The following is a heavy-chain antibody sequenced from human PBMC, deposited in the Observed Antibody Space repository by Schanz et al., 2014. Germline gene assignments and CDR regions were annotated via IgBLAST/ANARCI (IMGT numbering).Heavy chain of an antibody. CDR3: ARGPDSTSADVTRGRRRYYFDY. V-gene: IGHV3-33*08. Sequence: VQLVESGGGLVQPGGSLRLSCAASGFSFSTYAMHWVRQAPGKGLEWVAVILYDGSKTYYADSVKGRFTITRDIAKNSLSLQMNSLRAEDTAVYYCARGPDSTSADVTRGRRRYYFDYWGQGALVTVSS. D-gene: IGHD6-13*01. J-gene: IGHJ4*02. CDR2: ILYDGSKT. CDR1: GFSFSTYA.